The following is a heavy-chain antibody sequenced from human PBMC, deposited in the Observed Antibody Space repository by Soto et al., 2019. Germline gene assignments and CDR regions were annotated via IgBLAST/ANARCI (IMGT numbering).Heavy chain of an antibody. Sequence: GGSLRLSCAASGFTFSSYWMSWVRQAPGKGLEWVANIKQDGSEKYYVDSVKGRFTISRDNAKNSLYLQMNSLRAEDTAVYYCARLRGYSGYDYFDYWGQGTLVTVSS. D-gene: IGHD5-12*01. J-gene: IGHJ4*02. CDR2: IKQDGSEK. V-gene: IGHV3-7*01. CDR3: ARLRGYSGYDYFDY. CDR1: GFTFSSYW.